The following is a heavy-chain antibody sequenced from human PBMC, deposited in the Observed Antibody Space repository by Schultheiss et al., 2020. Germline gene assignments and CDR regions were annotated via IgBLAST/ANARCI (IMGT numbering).Heavy chain of an antibody. CDR1: GGSISSGGYY. Sequence: LSCTVSGGSISSGGYYWSWIRQHPGKGLEWIGYIYYSGSTYYNPSLKSRVTISVDTSKNQFSLKLSSVTAADTAVYYCARDTPLYGMDVWGQGTTVTVSS. V-gene: IGHV4-31*03. CDR2: IYYSGST. CDR3: ARDTPLYGMDV. D-gene: IGHD2-15*01. J-gene: IGHJ6*02.